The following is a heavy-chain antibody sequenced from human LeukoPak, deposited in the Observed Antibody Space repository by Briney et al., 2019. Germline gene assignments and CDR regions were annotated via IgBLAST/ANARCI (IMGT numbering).Heavy chain of an antibody. D-gene: IGHD5-12*01. Sequence: GGSLRLSCATSGFTFSSHAMNWVRQAPGKGLEWVSGINSGGGSTYYADSVKGRFTISRDNSKNTLYLQMNSLRGEDTAVYYCAKRLEVVATTIDYWGQGTLVTVSS. V-gene: IGHV3-23*01. CDR1: GFTFSSHA. J-gene: IGHJ4*02. CDR2: INSGGGST. CDR3: AKRLEVVATTIDY.